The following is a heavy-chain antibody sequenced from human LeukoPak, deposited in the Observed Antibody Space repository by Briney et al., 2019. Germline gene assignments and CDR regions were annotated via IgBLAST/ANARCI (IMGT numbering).Heavy chain of an antibody. D-gene: IGHD3-10*01. CDR3: ARGGLYDS. J-gene: IGHJ4*02. CDR2: ICYNGNT. Sequence: PSETLSLTCTVSSGSVRSSYSCWGWIRQPPGKGLEWIGNICYNGNTFYKSSLESRVTMSLGTSENQFHLRLTSVTAADTAVYFCARGGLYDSWGPGALVIVSS. CDR1: SGSVRSSYSC. V-gene: IGHV4-39*06.